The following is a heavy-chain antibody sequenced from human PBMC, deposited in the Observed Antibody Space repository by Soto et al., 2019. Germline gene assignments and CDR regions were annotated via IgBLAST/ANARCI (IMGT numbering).Heavy chain of an antibody. V-gene: IGHV3-30*18. J-gene: IGHJ6*02. Sequence: GGSLRLSCAASGFTFSSYGMHWVRQAPGKGLEWVAVISYDGSNKYYADSVKGRFTIPRDNSKNTLYLQMNSLRAEDTAVYYCAKNILTGYTTPKNYYGMDVWGQGTTVTVSS. CDR2: ISYDGSNK. D-gene: IGHD3-9*01. CDR1: GFTFSSYG. CDR3: AKNILTGYTTPKNYYGMDV.